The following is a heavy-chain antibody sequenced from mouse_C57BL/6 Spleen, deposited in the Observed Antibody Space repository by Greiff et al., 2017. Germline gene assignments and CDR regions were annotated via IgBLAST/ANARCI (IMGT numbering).Heavy chain of an antibody. D-gene: IGHD1-1*01. CDR2: IWSGGST. Sequence: VQLQQSGPGLVQPSQSLSITCTVSGFSLTSYGVHWVRQSPGQGLEWLGVIWSGGSTDYNAAFISSLSISKDDSKSQVFFKMNRLQADDAAIEYCSRDEGSSYDAMDYWGQGTSVTVSS. J-gene: IGHJ4*01. CDR3: SRDEGSSYDAMDY. CDR1: GFSLTSYG. V-gene: IGHV2-2*01.